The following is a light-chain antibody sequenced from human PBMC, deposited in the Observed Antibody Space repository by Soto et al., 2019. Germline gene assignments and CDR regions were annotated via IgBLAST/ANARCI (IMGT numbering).Light chain of an antibody. CDR3: LQDYSYPYT. J-gene: IGKJ2*01. CDR1: QSIKND. V-gene: IGKV1-6*01. Sequence: AIQMTQSPSSLSASVGDRVTITCRASQSIKNDLGWYQQKPGRAPKLLMYAASTLHTEVPLGFSGSGSGSDFTLTISSPQHEDFATYYCLQDYSYPYTFGQGTKLEIK. CDR2: AAS.